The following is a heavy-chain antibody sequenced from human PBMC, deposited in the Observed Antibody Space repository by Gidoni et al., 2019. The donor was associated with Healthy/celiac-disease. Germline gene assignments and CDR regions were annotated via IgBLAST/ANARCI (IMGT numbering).Heavy chain of an antibody. V-gene: IGHV3-23*01. Sequence: EVQLLESGGGLVQPGGSLRLSCAASGFTFSSYAMSWVRQAPGKGLEWVSAISGSGGSTYYADSVKGRFTISRDNSKNTLYLQMNSLRAEDTAVYYCARGLIVVPPAGGTFDYWGQGTLVTVSS. CDR1: GFTFSSYA. J-gene: IGHJ4*02. CDR2: ISGSGGST. CDR3: ARGLIVVPPAGGTFDY. D-gene: IGHD2-2*01.